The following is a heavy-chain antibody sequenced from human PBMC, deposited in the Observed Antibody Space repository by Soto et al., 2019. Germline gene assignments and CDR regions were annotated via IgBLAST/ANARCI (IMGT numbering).Heavy chain of an antibody. CDR1: GYTFTSYG. Sequence: ASVKVSCKASGYTFTSYGISWVRQAPGQGLEWMGWISAYNGNTNYAQKLQGRVTMTTDTSTSTAYMELRSLRSDDTAVYYCARVTQAGTYYYYYGMDVWGQGTTVTVSS. CDR3: ARVTQAGTYYYYYGMDV. D-gene: IGHD6-19*01. J-gene: IGHJ6*02. V-gene: IGHV1-18*01. CDR2: ISAYNGNT.